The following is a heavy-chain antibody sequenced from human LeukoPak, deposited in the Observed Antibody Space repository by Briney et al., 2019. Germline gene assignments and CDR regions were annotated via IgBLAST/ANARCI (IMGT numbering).Heavy chain of an antibody. V-gene: IGHV4-59*01. J-gene: IGHJ5*02. CDR2: IYYSGST. CDR3: ARGIADFWSGYYRFDP. D-gene: IGHD3-3*01. CDR1: DGSMSNYY. Sequence: SETLSLTCTVSDGSMSNYYWSWIRQPPGKGLEWIGHIYYSGSTNYNPSLKSRVTISVDTPKNQFSLKLSSVTAADTAVYYCARGIADFWSGYYRFDPWGQGTLVTVSS.